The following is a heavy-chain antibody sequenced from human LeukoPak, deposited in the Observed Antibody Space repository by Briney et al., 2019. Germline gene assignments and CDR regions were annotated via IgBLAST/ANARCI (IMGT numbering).Heavy chain of an antibody. CDR2: IHPSDGTT. J-gene: IGHJ4*02. D-gene: IGHD3-3*01. Sequence: ASVKASCKASGYTFTHYYMHWVRQAPGQGLEWMGIIHPSDGTTTYAQKFQGRLTITRDTSTSTVYMELSTLRSEDTAVYYCGRDQRALNNIWSGALFDYWGQGSLVTVSS. CDR1: GYTFTHYY. CDR3: GRDQRALNNIWSGALFDY. V-gene: IGHV1-46*01.